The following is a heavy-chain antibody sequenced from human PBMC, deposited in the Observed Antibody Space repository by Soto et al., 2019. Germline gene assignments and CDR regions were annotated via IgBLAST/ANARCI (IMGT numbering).Heavy chain of an antibody. Sequence: PSETLSLTCTVSGGSISSYYWSWIRQPPGKGLEWIGYIYYSGSTNYNPSLKSRVTISVDTSKNQFSLKLSSVTAADTAVYYCARLYAQDLKWFDPWGQGTLVTVS. CDR3: ARLYAQDLKWFDP. D-gene: IGHD2-8*01. CDR1: GGSISSYY. V-gene: IGHV4-59*08. J-gene: IGHJ5*02. CDR2: IYYSGST.